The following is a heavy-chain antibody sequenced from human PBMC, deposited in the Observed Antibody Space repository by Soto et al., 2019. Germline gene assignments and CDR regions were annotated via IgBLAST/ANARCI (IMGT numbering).Heavy chain of an antibody. V-gene: IGHV3-21*01. J-gene: IGHJ4*02. D-gene: IGHD3-3*01. CDR2: ISSSSSYI. CDR3: ARSPRAPFTIFDY. Sequence: GGSLRLSCAASGFTFSSYSMNWVRQAPGKGLEWVSSISSSSSYIYYADSVKGRFTISRDNAKNSLYLQMNSLRAEDTAVYYCARSPRAPFTIFDYWGQGTLVTVSS. CDR1: GFTFSSYS.